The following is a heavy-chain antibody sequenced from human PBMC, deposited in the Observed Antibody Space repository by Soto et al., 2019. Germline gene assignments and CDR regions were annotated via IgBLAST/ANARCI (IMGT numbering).Heavy chain of an antibody. D-gene: IGHD6-25*01. CDR1: RDTFTSYY. CDR2: INPHGGST. Sequence: ASVKVSCKAPRDTFTSYYINWVRQAPGQGLEWMGVINPHGGSTAYAQKFKGRVTLTRDTSASTVYMEVSSLTSEDTAMYYCARDPYSSGWHHDAIDLWGQGTMVTVSS. J-gene: IGHJ3*01. CDR3: ARDPYSSGWHHDAIDL. V-gene: IGHV1-46*01.